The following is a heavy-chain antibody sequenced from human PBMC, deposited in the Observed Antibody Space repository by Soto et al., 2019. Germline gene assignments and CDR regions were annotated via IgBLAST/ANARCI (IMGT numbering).Heavy chain of an antibody. D-gene: IGHD2-2*01. CDR1: GFTFSSYG. CDR3: ARDGIVVVPAAIFRYYYYGMDV. J-gene: IGHJ6*02. CDR2: IWYDGSNK. V-gene: IGHV3-33*01. Sequence: QVQLVESGGGVVQPGRSLRLSCAASGFTFSSYGMHWVRQAPGKGLEWVAVIWYDGSNKYYADSVKGRFTISRDNSKNTLYLQMNSLRAEDTAVYYCARDGIVVVPAAIFRYYYYGMDVWGQGTTVTVSS.